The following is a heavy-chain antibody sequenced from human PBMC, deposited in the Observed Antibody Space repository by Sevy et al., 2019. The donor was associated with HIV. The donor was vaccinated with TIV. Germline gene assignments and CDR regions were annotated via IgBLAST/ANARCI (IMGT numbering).Heavy chain of an antibody. CDR2: IYSSGNT. Sequence: SETLSLTCTVSGGSISSYYWSWIRQPPGKGLEWVGYIYSSGNTNYNPSLKSRVTISVDTSKNQFSLKLSSVTAADTAMYYCARVGLARYFFDSWGQGNLVTVSS. CDR1: GGSISSYY. J-gene: IGHJ4*02. CDR3: ARVGLARYFFDS. V-gene: IGHV4-59*13.